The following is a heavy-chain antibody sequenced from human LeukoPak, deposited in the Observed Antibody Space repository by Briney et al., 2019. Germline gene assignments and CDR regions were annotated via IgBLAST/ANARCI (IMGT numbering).Heavy chain of an antibody. D-gene: IGHD1-20*01. V-gene: IGHV3-11*01. CDR2: ISSSGNSM. Sequence: PGGSLRLSCAASGFIFSDYYMNWMRQAPGQGLEWISYISSSGNSMHYADSVKGRFTISRDNTKNSLYLQLNSLRAEDTAVYYCARGNWYSFDYWGRGALVTVSS. CDR3: ARGNWYSFDY. J-gene: IGHJ4*02. CDR1: GFIFSDYY.